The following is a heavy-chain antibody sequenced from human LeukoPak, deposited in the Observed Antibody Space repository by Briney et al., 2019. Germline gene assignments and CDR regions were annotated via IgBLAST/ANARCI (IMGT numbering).Heavy chain of an antibody. V-gene: IGHV3-9*01. CDR1: GFTFDDHA. J-gene: IGHJ5*02. CDR3: AKVAGTNWFDP. CDR2: ISWNSGSI. D-gene: IGHD6-19*01. Sequence: PGGSLRLSCAASGFTFDDHAMHWVRQAPGKGLEWVSGISWNSGSIGYADSVKGRFTISRDNAKNSLYLQMNSLRAEDTALYYCAKVAGTNWFDPWGQGTLVTVSS.